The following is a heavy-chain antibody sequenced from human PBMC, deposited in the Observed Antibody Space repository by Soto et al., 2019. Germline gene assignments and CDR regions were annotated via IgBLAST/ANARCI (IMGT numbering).Heavy chain of an antibody. Sequence: HVQLVQSGTEVKKPGASVKVSCKASGYNFSSFAMPWVRQAPGQRLEWMGWINTGNGETRYSRNFQGRLNITKDTSANVVYLNLTILKSEDAAVYYCARDIVVATFRDWVDPWGQGTLVTVSP. CDR1: GYNFSSFA. J-gene: IGHJ5*02. CDR2: INTGNGET. CDR3: ARDIVVATFRDWVDP. D-gene: IGHD2-15*01. V-gene: IGHV1-3*04.